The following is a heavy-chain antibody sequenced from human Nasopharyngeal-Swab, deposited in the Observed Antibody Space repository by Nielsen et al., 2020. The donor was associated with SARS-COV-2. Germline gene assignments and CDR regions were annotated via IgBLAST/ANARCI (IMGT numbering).Heavy chain of an antibody. J-gene: IGHJ6*03. CDR3: ARHAPPVYYYYMDV. Sequence: SETLSLTCTVSGGSISSYYWSWIRKPPGKGLEWIGYIYYSGSTNYNPSLKSRVTISVDTSKNQFSLRLSSLTAADTAVYYCARHAPPVYYYYMDVWGKGTTVTVSS. CDR1: GGSISSYY. CDR2: IYYSGST. V-gene: IGHV4-59*08.